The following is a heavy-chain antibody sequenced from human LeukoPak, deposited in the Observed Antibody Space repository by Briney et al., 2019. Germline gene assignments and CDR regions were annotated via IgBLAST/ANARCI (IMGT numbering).Heavy chain of an antibody. V-gene: IGHV1-18*01. CDR3: ARGNLYYDSSGRAFGY. Sequence: ASVKVSCKASGYTFTSYGFSWVRQAPGQGLEWMGWISAYNGNTNYAQKLQGRVTMTTDTSTSTAYMELRSLRSDDTAVYYCARGNLYYDSSGRAFGYWGQGTLVTVSS. D-gene: IGHD3-22*01. CDR2: ISAYNGNT. J-gene: IGHJ4*02. CDR1: GYTFTSYG.